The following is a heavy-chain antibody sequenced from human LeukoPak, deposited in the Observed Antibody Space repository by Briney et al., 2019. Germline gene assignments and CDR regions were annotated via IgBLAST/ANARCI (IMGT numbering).Heavy chain of an antibody. CDR3: ARDGKGRNRIGYYFDY. V-gene: IGHV3-48*03. CDR1: GFTFSSYE. J-gene: IGHJ4*02. CDR2: ISSSGSTI. Sequence: PGGSLRLSCAASGFTFSSYEMNWVRQAPGKGLEWVSYISSSGSTIYYAASVKGRFTISRDNAKNSLYLQMNSLRAEDTAVYYCARDGKGRNRIGYYFDYWGQGTLVIVSS. D-gene: IGHD3-10*01.